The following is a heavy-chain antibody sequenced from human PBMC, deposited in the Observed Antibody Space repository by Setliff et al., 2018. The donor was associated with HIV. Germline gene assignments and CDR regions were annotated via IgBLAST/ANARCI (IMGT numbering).Heavy chain of an antibody. CDR3: ARDIYDSGWFTLEY. V-gene: IGHV1-18*01. CDR2: ISAYNGHT. J-gene: IGHJ4*02. Sequence: ASVKVSCKASGYTFTSYDINWVRQATGQGLEWMGWISAYNGHTNYAQKFQGRVTMTTDTAASTAYMELSSLRSEDTAVYYCARDIYDSGWFTLEYWGQGTLVTVSS. D-gene: IGHD6-19*01. CDR1: GYTFTSYD.